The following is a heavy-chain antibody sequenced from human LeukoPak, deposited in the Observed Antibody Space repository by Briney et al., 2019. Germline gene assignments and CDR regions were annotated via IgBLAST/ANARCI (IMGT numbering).Heavy chain of an antibody. CDR3: AREQKGVNYDYVWGSYRYPTEFDY. D-gene: IGHD3-16*02. CDR1: GGSISSSSYY. Sequence: SETLSLTCTVSGGSISSSSYYWGWIRQPPGKGLEWIGSIYYSGSTYYNPSLKSRFTISVDTSKNQFSLKLSSVTAADTAVYYCAREQKGVNYDYVWGSYRYPTEFDYWGQGTLVTVSS. CDR2: IYYSGST. J-gene: IGHJ4*02. V-gene: IGHV4-39*07.